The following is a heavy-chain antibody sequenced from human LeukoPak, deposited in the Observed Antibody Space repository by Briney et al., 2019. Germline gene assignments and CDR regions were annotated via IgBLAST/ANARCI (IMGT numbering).Heavy chain of an antibody. D-gene: IGHD2-2*01. CDR2: IYYSGST. CDR1: GGSISSGGYS. CDR3: ARVPIVVVPAATSPFNYYYYGMDV. J-gene: IGHJ6*02. V-gene: IGHV4-31*03. Sequence: PSQTLSLTCTVSGGSISSGGYSWSWIRQHPGKGLEWIGYIYYSGSTYYNPSLKSRVTISVDTSKNQFSLKLSSVTAADTAVYYCARVPIVVVPAATSPFNYYYYGMDVWGQGTTVTVSS.